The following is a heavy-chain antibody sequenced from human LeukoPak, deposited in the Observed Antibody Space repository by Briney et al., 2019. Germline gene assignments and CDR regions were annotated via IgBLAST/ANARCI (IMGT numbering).Heavy chain of an antibody. CDR1: GFSLSTSGVG. J-gene: IGHJ4*02. CDR3: AHTIEEQWLVAFDY. D-gene: IGHD6-19*01. CDR2: IYWNDDK. V-gene: IGHV2-5*01. Sequence: SGPTLVNPTQTLTLTCTFSGFSLSTSGVGVGWIRQPPGKAREWLALIYWNDDKRQRSSLKSRLTITKDTSKNQVVLTMTNMDPVDTATYYCAHTIEEQWLVAFDYWGQGTLVTVSS.